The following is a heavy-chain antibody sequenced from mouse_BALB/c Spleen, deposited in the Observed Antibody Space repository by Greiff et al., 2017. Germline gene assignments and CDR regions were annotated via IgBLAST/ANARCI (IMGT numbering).Heavy chain of an antibody. CDR2: INSNGGST. Sequence: EVMLVESGGGLVQPGGSLKLSCAASGFTFSSYGMSWVRQTPDKRLELVAAINSNGGSTYYPDSVKGRFTISRDNAKNTLYLQMSSLKSEDTAMYYCARVMITGAMDYWGQGTSVTVSS. J-gene: IGHJ4*01. D-gene: IGHD2-4*01. CDR1: GFTFSSYG. CDR3: ARVMITGAMDY. V-gene: IGHV5-6-3*01.